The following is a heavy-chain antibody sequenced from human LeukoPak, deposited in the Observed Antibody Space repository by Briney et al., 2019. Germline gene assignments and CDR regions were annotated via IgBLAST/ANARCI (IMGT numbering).Heavy chain of an antibody. D-gene: IGHD4-17*01. CDR3: GKDPNGDYVGAFDF. Sequence: PGGSLRLSCAASGFTFSDYALIWVRQAPGKGLEWISAVRGTGGTTYYADSVKGRCTISRDNSRNTVYLQMNSLRAEDTALYFCGKDPNGDYVGAFDFWGPGTMATVSS. CDR2: VRGTGGTT. V-gene: IGHV3-23*01. J-gene: IGHJ3*01. CDR1: GFTFSDYA.